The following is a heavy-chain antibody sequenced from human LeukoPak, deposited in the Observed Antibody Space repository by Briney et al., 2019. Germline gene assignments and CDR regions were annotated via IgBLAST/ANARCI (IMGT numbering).Heavy chain of an antibody. Sequence: GGSLRLSCAASGFTFDDYAMHWVRQAPGKGLEWVSGISWNSGSIGYADSVKGRFTISRDNAKNSLYLQMNSLRAEDTAVYYCGRGYAPTAMVDHWGQGTLVTVSS. CDR3: GRGYAPTAMVDH. J-gene: IGHJ4*02. CDR1: GFTFDDYA. V-gene: IGHV3-9*01. CDR2: ISWNSGSI. D-gene: IGHD5-18*01.